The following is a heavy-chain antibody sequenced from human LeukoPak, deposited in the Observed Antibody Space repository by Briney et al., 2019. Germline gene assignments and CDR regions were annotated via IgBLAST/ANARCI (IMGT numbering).Heavy chain of an antibody. D-gene: IGHD3-3*01. V-gene: IGHV3-48*01. CDR1: GFTFSSYS. CDR3: EREYYDFWSGYPH. Sequence: GGSLRLSCAASGFTFSSYSMNWVRQAPGKGLEWVSYISSSSSTIYYADSVKGRFTISRDNAKNSLYLQMNSLRAEDTAVYYCEREYYDFWSGYPHWGQGTLVTVSS. CDR2: ISSSSSTI. J-gene: IGHJ4*02.